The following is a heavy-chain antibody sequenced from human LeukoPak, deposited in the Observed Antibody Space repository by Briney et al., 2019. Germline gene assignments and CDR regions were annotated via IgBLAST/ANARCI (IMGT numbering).Heavy chain of an antibody. J-gene: IGHJ6*03. CDR1: GGTFSSYA. Sequence: ASVKVSCKASGGTFSSYAISWVRQAPGQGLEWMGGIIPIFGTANYAQKFQGRVTITTDESTSTAYMELSSLRSEDTAVYYCARGRDVRGYSSGYYYYMDVWGKGTTVTVSS. CDR3: ARGRDVRGYSSGYYYYMDV. CDR2: IIPIFGTA. V-gene: IGHV1-69*05. D-gene: IGHD5-18*01.